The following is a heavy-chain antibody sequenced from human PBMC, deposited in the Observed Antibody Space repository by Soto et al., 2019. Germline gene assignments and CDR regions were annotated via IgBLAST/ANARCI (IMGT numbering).Heavy chain of an antibody. V-gene: IGHV4-4*07. Sequence: PSGTLSLTCTVSGGSISSYYWSWIRQPAGKGLEWIGRIYPSGSTNYNPSLKSRVTMSVDTSKNQFSLKLSSVTAADTAVEYCARDSHGGRRVHHHPYGMDVSCQATPVT. D-gene: IGHD3-16*01. CDR1: GGSISSYY. CDR2: IYPSGST. J-gene: IGHJ6*02. CDR3: ARDSHGGRRVHHHPYGMDV.